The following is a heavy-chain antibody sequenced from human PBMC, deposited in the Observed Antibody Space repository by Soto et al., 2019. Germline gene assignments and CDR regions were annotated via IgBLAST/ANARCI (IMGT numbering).Heavy chain of an antibody. D-gene: IGHD5-18*01. V-gene: IGHV4-39*07. Sequence: SETLSLTCTVSGGSISSSSYYWGWIRQPPGKGLEWIGSIYYSGSTYYNPSLKSRVTISVDTSKNQFSLKLSSVTAADTAVYYCARGGGYSYGSFPKLRIYGMDVWGQGTTVTVSS. CDR3: ARGGGYSYGSFPKLRIYGMDV. J-gene: IGHJ6*02. CDR1: GGSISSSSYY. CDR2: IYYSGST.